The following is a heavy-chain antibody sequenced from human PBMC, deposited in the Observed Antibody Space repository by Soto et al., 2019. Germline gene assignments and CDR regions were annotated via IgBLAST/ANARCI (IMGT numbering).Heavy chain of an antibody. J-gene: IGHJ6*02. Sequence: QVQLVQSGAEVQKPGSSVKVSCKASGGTFSSYAISWVRQAPGQGLEWMGGIIPIFGTANYAQKFQGRVTITADESTSTAYMELSSLRSEDTAVYYCATPYCGGDCYSDYYYGMDVWGQGTTVTVSS. CDR1: GGTFSSYA. V-gene: IGHV1-69*01. D-gene: IGHD2-21*02. CDR2: IIPIFGTA. CDR3: ATPYCGGDCYSDYYYGMDV.